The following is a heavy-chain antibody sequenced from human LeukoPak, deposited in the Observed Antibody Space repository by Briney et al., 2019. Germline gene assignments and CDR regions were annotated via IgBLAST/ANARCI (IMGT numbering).Heavy chain of an antibody. CDR2: VYDIGST. CDR3: ARHRSGWLQSSFDY. D-gene: IGHD5-24*01. J-gene: IGHJ4*02. CDR1: GGSIGSHY. Sequence: LETLSLTCTVSGGSIGSHYWTWIRQTPGKGLEWIGYVYDIGSTKYNPSLKSRVTISVDTSKNQFSLKLSSVTAADTAVYYCARHRSGWLQSSFDYWGQGTLVTVSS. V-gene: IGHV4-59*08.